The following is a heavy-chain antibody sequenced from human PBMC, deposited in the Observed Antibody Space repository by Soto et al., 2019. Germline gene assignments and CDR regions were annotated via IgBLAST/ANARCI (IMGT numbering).Heavy chain of an antibody. Sequence: SLKVSCKASGFTFTSSAVQWVRQARGQRLEWIGWIVVGSGNTNYAQKFQERVTITRDMSTSTAYMELSSLRSEDTAVYYCAAVGGSDAFDIWGQGTMVTVSS. J-gene: IGHJ3*02. CDR1: GFTFTSSA. CDR2: IVVGSGNT. CDR3: AAVGGSDAFDI. D-gene: IGHD1-26*01. V-gene: IGHV1-58*01.